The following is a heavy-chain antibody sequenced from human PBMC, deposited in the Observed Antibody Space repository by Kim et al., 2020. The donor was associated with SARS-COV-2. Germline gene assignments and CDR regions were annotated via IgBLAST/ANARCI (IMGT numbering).Heavy chain of an antibody. CDR1: GFTFSSYS. CDR3: ARVSGDYTVDY. Sequence: GGSLRLSCAASGFTFSSYSMNWVRQAPGKGLEWVSSISSSSSYIYYAYSVNDRFTISRDNANNSLYLQMNNLRAEDTAVYYCARVSGDYTVDYWGQATLVTVSS. CDR2: ISSSSSYI. D-gene: IGHD4-17*01. J-gene: IGHJ4*02. V-gene: IGHV3-21*04.